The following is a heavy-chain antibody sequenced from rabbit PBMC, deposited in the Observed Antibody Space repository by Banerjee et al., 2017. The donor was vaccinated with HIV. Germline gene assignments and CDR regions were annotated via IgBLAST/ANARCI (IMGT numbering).Heavy chain of an antibody. CDR2: IDVGSSGAT. J-gene: IGHJ3*01. CDR1: GFTIRSNYW. CDR3: ARDLAGAIGWNFVL. D-gene: IGHD4-1*01. Sequence: QEQLEESGGDLVKPVGSLTLTCTASGFTIRSNYWICWVRQAPGKGPEWIACIDVGSSGATYYASWAKGRFTISKTSSTTVTLQMTSLTAADTATYFCARDLAGAIGWNFVLWGQGTLVTVS. V-gene: IGHV1S45*01.